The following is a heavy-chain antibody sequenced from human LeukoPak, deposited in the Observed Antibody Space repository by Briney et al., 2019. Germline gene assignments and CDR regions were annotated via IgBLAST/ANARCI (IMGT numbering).Heavy chain of an antibody. Sequence: SETLSLTCTVSGGSISSSSYYWGWIRQPPGKGLEGIGSIYYSGSTYYNPSLKSRVTISVDTSKNQFSLKLSSVTAADTAVYYCARAYSSGWPYYYYYMDVWGKGTTVTVSS. CDR1: GGSISSSSYY. J-gene: IGHJ6*03. CDR2: IYYSGST. CDR3: ARAYSSGWPYYYYYMDV. D-gene: IGHD6-19*01. V-gene: IGHV4-39*01.